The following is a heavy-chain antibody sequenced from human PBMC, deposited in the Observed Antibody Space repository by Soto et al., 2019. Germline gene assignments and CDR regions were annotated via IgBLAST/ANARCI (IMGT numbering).Heavy chain of an antibody. CDR1: GFTFSSYA. Sequence: EVHLLESGGGLVQPGGSLRLSCTASGFTFSSYAMTWVRQAPGRGLEGVSGITASGGRTFYADSVKGRFTISRDNSRRTLYLQMNSLRAEDTAVYYCAKDTRYADYVRWFDSWGQGTLVTVSS. V-gene: IGHV3-23*01. CDR3: AKDTRYADYVRWFDS. CDR2: ITASGGRT. J-gene: IGHJ5*01. D-gene: IGHD4-17*01.